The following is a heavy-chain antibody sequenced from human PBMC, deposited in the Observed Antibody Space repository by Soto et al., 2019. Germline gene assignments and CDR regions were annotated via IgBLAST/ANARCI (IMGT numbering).Heavy chain of an antibody. J-gene: IGHJ6*02. CDR3: ASLMSSGYYYGMDV. Sequence: QVQLVQSGAEVKKPGSSVKVSCKASGGTFSSYTISWVRQAPGQGLEWMGRIIPILGIANYAQKFQGRVTXTADKSTRTAYMELSSLRSEDTAVYYCASLMSSGYYYGMDVWGQGTTVTVSS. D-gene: IGHD3-10*01. V-gene: IGHV1-69*02. CDR2: IIPILGIA. CDR1: GGTFSSYT.